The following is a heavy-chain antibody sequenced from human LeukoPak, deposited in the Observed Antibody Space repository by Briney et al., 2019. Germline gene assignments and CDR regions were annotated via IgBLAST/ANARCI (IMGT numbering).Heavy chain of an antibody. D-gene: IGHD6-6*01. Sequence: GGSLRLSCAASGFTFSSYSMNWVRQAPGKGLEWVSYISSSSSTIYYADSVKGRFTISRDNAKNSLYLQMNSLRAEDTAVYHCASFGIAARATRWGQGTLVTVSS. CDR1: GFTFSSYS. CDR2: ISSSSSTI. J-gene: IGHJ4*02. V-gene: IGHV3-48*01. CDR3: ASFGIAARATR.